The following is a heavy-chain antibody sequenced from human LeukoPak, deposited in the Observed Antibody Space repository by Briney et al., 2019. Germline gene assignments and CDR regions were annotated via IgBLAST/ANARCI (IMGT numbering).Heavy chain of an antibody. CDR3: ARGMYDYGDSLVTSYFDF. Sequence: GGSLRLSCAASGFTSSAYYMSWIRQAPGKGLEWVSYINSGSLYTNYADSVKGRFTISRDNAKNSLYLQMNSLRAEDTAVYYCARGMYDYGDSLVTSYFDFWGQGALVTASS. V-gene: IGHV3-11*05. CDR2: INSGSLYT. J-gene: IGHJ4*02. D-gene: IGHD4-17*01. CDR1: GFTSSAYY.